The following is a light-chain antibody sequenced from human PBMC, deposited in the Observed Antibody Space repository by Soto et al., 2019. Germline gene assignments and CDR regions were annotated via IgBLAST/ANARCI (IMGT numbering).Light chain of an antibody. CDR3: QQYGSSLT. CDR2: GAS. J-gene: IGKJ4*01. Sequence: EVVMTQSPATLSVSPGERVTLSCRASQSVRSNLAWYQQKPGQSPRLLIYGASTRATGIPARFSGSGSGTDFTLTISRLEPEDFAVYYCQQYGSSLTFGGGAKVDIK. V-gene: IGKV3-15*01. CDR1: QSVRSN.